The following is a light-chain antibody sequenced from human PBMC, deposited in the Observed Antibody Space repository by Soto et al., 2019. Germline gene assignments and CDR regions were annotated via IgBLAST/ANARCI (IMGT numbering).Light chain of an antibody. Sequence: DIQMTQSPSTLSASVGDRVTISCRASKNINTWVAWYQQKPGRAPKLLIYDASNLEAGVPSRFRGSGSGTDFTFTISRLQPEDIATYYCQQYENLPTFGQGTRLEIK. J-gene: IGKJ5*01. CDR3: QQYENLPT. V-gene: IGKV1-33*01. CDR2: DAS. CDR1: KNINTW.